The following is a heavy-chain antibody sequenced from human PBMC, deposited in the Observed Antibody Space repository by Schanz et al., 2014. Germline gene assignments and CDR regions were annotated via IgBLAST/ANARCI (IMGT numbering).Heavy chain of an antibody. Sequence: VQLVESGGGLIQPGGSLRLSCAASGFTFSSYAMSWVRQAPGKGLEWVSGISGSGGSTYYADSVKGRFTISRDNSKNLLQLKMISVRDEDTAFYYYARNIDDRRGCSWGYCLGDCMDVWGQGTLVTVSS. CDR3: ARNIDDRRGCSWGYCLGDCMDV. CDR1: GFTFSSYA. J-gene: IGHJ4*02. D-gene: IGHD3-16*01. V-gene: IGHV3-23*04. CDR2: ISGSGGST.